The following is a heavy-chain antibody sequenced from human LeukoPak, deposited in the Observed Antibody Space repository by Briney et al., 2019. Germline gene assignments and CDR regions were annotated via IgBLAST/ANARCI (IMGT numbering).Heavy chain of an antibody. CDR1: GFTFTGYH. CDR2: INPNSGDT. Sequence: ASVKVSCKASGFTFTGYHMHWVRQAPGQGLEWMGRINPNSGDTNNAQKFQGRVTMTRDTSISTAYMDLSRLTSDDTAVYYCARDYCSSTSCLFDYWGQGTLVTVSS. D-gene: IGHD2-2*01. J-gene: IGHJ4*02. V-gene: IGHV1-2*06. CDR3: ARDYCSSTSCLFDY.